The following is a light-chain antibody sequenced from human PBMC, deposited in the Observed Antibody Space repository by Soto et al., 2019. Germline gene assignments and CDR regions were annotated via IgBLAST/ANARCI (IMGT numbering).Light chain of an antibody. CDR1: QGINKW. V-gene: IGKV1-12*01. CDR3: QQANSFPLT. Sequence: DFQMTQSPSSVSAAVGDRVSITCRTSQGINKWLAWYQQKPGKAPQLLISAASTLRSGVPSRFSGSGSGTDFILTISSLQPEDFATYFCQQANSFPLTFGGGTKVDIK. J-gene: IGKJ4*01. CDR2: AAS.